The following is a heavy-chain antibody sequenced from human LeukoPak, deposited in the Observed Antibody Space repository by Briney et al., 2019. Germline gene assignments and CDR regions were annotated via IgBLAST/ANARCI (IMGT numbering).Heavy chain of an antibody. CDR1: GFTFNTYW. CDR3: ARDKNSDSSGFYYDDAFDI. Sequence: GGTLRLSCAASGFTFNTYWMTWVRQAPGKGLEWVANINQNGSVKYYVDSVKGRFTISRDNAKNSLYLQMNSLRAEDTAVYYCARDKNSDSSGFYYDDAFDIWGQGTMVTVSS. D-gene: IGHD3-22*01. J-gene: IGHJ3*02. V-gene: IGHV3-7*01. CDR2: INQNGSVK.